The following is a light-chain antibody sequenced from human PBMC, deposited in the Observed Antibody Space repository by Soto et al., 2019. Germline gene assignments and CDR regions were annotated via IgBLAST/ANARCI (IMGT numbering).Light chain of an antibody. Sequence: QSVLTQSPSASGTPGQRVTISCSGRNSNIGSNYVYWYQQVPGTAPKLLIYTNNQRPSGVPDRFSGSKSATSASLAIGGLRSEDEADYYCAAWDDSLSGGVFGGGTKLTVL. V-gene: IGLV1-47*01. J-gene: IGLJ3*02. CDR1: NSNIGSNY. CDR3: AAWDDSLSGGV. CDR2: TNN.